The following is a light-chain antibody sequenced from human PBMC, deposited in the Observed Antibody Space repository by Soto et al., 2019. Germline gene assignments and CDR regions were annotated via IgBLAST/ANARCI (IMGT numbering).Light chain of an antibody. V-gene: IGKV1-12*01. CDR1: QRISNW. Sequence: DIQMTQSPSSVSASVGDRVTITCRASQRISNWVAWYQQKPGKAHNLLIYAASTLQSGAPSRFSGSGSGTDFILTISSLQPEDSATYYCQQASSFPFTFGPGTKVDV. CDR3: QQASSFPFT. CDR2: AAS. J-gene: IGKJ3*01.